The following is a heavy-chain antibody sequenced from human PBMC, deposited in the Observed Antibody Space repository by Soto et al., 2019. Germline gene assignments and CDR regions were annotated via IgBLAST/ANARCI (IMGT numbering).Heavy chain of an antibody. D-gene: IGHD5-12*01. CDR3: AREGFSGYEALDY. V-gene: IGHV3-73*02. CDR1: GFIFSGSA. CDR2: IRSRANNFAT. Sequence: EVQLVESGGGLVQPGGSLKLSCAASGFIFSGSAIHWVRQASGKGLEWVGRIRSRANNFATSSAASVKGRFTFSRDDSKNTAYLQMNTLKPEDSAVYYCAREGFSGYEALDYWGQGILVTVSS. J-gene: IGHJ4*02.